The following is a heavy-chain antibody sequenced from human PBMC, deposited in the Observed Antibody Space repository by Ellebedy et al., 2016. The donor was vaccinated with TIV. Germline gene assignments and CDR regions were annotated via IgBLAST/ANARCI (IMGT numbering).Heavy chain of an antibody. D-gene: IGHD1-26*01. CDR3: ARDLVGATPIDY. V-gene: IGHV1-18*01. J-gene: IGHJ4*02. Sequence: AASVKVSCKASGYIFTNYGITWVRQAPGQGLEWMGWNSPNDGNTYSAQKVQGRLTMTTDTSTNTVYMELRSLRSDDTAVYYCARDLVGATPIDYWGQGTLVTVSS. CDR2: NSPNDGNT. CDR1: GYIFTNYG.